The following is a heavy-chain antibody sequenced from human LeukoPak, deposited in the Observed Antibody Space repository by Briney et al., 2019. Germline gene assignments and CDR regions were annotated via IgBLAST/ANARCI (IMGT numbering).Heavy chain of an antibody. V-gene: IGHV4-59*01. Sequence: TSETLSLTCTVSGGSISSYYWSWIRQPPGKGLEWIGYIYYSGSTNYNPSLKSRVTISVDTSKNQFSLKLSSVTAADTAVYYCARGWDIVVVPAAIPWFDPWGQGTLVTVSS. CDR1: GGSISSYY. CDR2: IYYSGST. D-gene: IGHD2-2*01. CDR3: ARGWDIVVVPAAIPWFDP. J-gene: IGHJ5*02.